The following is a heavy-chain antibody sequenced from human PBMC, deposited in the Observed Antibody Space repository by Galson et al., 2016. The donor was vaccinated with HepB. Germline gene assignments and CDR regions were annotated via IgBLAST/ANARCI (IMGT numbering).Heavy chain of an antibody. CDR3: AKGGLGRPFDY. D-gene: IGHD7-27*01. Sequence: SLRLSCAASGFTLSSYWMNWVRQAPGKGLEWVSAISGSGDSTYYADSVKGRFTISRDNSKNTLYLQMNSLRAEDTAVYYCAKGGLGRPFDYWGQGTLVTVSS. J-gene: IGHJ4*02. CDR2: ISGSGDST. V-gene: IGHV3-23*01. CDR1: GFTLSSYW.